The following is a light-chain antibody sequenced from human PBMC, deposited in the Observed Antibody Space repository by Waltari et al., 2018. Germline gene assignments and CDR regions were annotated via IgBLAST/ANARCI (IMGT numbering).Light chain of an antibody. Sequence: DIVMTPSPDSLAVSLGERATINCKSSQTVLYSSNNKNYLAWYQQKPGQPPRLLLDWASTRESGVPDRFSGSGSRTDFTLTISSLQAEDVAVYYCQQYYSTPWTFGQGTKVEIK. CDR1: QTVLYSSNNKNY. J-gene: IGKJ1*01. CDR3: QQYYSTPWT. V-gene: IGKV4-1*01. CDR2: WAS.